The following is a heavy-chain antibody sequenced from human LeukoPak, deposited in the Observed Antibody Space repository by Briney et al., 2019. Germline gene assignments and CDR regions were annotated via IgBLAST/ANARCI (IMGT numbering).Heavy chain of an antibody. J-gene: IGHJ5*02. V-gene: IGHV3-9*01. CDR2: ISWNSGSI. CDR1: GFTFDDYA. D-gene: IGHD3-10*01. Sequence: PGRSLRLSCAASGFTFDDYAMHWVRQAPGKGLEWVSGISWNSGSIGYADSVKGRFTISRDNAKNSLYLQMNSLRAEDTAVYYCARGDYYGSGSYPFDPWGQGTLVTVSS. CDR3: ARGDYYGSGSYPFDP.